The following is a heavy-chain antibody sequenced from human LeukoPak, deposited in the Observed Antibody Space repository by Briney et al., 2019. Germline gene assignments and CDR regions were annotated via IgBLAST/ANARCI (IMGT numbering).Heavy chain of an antibody. CDR1: GFTFDDYA. D-gene: IGHD6-19*01. CDR3: AKDKDTSGWDH. CDR2: VVASGDKA. J-gene: IGHJ4*02. V-gene: IGHV3-43*02. Sequence: PGGSLRLSCAASGFTFDDYAMHWVRQAPGKGLEWVSFVVASGDKAYYADSVKGRFTISRDNRKNSLFLQMNSLRSEDTALYYCAKDKDTSGWDHWGQGTLVTVSP.